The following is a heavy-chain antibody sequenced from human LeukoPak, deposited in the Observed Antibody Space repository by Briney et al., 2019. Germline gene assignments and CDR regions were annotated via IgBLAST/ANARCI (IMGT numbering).Heavy chain of an antibody. CDR3: AKGYDFWSGYAFDI. D-gene: IGHD3-3*01. CDR1: GFTFSSYG. CDR2: ISGSGGST. Sequence: GGSLRLSCAASGFTFSSYGMHWVRQAPGKGLEWVSAISGSGGSTYYADSVKGRFTISRDNSKNTLYLQMNSLRAEDTAVYYCAKGYDFWSGYAFDIWGQGTMVTVSS. V-gene: IGHV3-23*01. J-gene: IGHJ3*02.